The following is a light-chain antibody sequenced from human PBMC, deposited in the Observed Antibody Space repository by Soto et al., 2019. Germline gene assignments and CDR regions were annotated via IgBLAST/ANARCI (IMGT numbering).Light chain of an antibody. Sequence: QSALTQPPSASGSPGQSVAISCTGTSSDVGGYNYVSWYQQRPGKAPKLVIYEVTKRPSGVPDRFSGSKSGSTASLTVSGLQADDEVEYYCASYAGTKLFVFGSGTKLTVL. J-gene: IGLJ1*01. CDR3: ASYAGTKLFV. V-gene: IGLV2-8*01. CDR2: EVT. CDR1: SSDVGGYNY.